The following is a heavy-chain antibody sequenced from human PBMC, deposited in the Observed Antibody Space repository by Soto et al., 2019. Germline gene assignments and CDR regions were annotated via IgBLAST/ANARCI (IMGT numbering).Heavy chain of an antibody. CDR2: INSYNGNT. CDR1: GYTFINYG. J-gene: IGHJ4*02. V-gene: IGHV1-18*01. Sequence: QVQLVQSGAEVKKPGASVKVSCKASGYTFINYGISWVRQAPGQGLEWMGWINSYNGNTNYAQKLQGRVTMTTDTSTNTAYMELRSLTADDTAVYYCARSAGVVYGDDYWGQGTLVTVSS. CDR3: ARSAGVVYGDDY. D-gene: IGHD3-10*01.